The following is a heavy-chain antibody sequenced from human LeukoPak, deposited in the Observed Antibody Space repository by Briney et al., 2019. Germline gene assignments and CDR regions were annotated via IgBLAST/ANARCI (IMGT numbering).Heavy chain of an antibody. CDR1: GGFINSYY. Sequence: PSETLSHTCTVSGGFINSYYWSCIRQPAGKGLEWIGRVYPSGITNYNPSLKSRITISVDTSKNQFSLKLTSVTVADTAVYYCARHNGFDRGYFHYMDLWGKGTGDTVSS. V-gene: IGHV4-4*07. D-gene: IGHD3-9*01. CDR2: VYPSGIT. CDR3: ARHNGFDRGYFHYMDL. J-gene: IGHJ6*03.